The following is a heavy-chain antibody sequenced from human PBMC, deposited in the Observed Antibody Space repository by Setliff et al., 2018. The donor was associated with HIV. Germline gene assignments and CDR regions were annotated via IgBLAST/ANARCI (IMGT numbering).Heavy chain of an antibody. CDR1: GGSISGFY. J-gene: IGHJ4*02. V-gene: IGHV4-59*12. CDR3: ARGPPFAF. Sequence: SETLSLTCTVSGGSISGFYWNWIRQAPGRGLEWIADIAYSGTTMYTNYNPSLESRVTVSEDTSRHQFFLKLTSVTADDTGVYYCARGPPFAFWGQGRLVTVSS. CDR2: IAYSGTTMYT.